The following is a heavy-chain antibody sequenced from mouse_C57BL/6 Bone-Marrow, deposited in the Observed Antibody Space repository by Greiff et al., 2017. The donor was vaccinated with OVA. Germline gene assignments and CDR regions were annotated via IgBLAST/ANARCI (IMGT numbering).Heavy chain of an antibody. CDR2: IDPEDGET. CDR1: GFNITDYY. J-gene: IGHJ3*01. V-gene: IGHV14-2*01. CDR3: GRDLDFAY. Sequence: VQLQQSGAELVKPGASVKLSCKASGFNITDYYMHWVKQRTEQGLEWIGRIDPEDGETKYAPKFPGKATLTADTSSITAYLQLSSLTSEDTAVYYCGRDLDFAYWGKGTMVTVSA.